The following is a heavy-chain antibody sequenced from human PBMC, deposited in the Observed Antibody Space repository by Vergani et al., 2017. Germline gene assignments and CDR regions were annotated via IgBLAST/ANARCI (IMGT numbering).Heavy chain of an antibody. Sequence: QVQLQESGPGLVKPSETLSLTCTVSGDSISSYYWSWIRQPPGKGLEWIGYIYYSGSTNYNPSLKSRVTISVDTSKNQFSLKLSSVTAADTAVYYCARESNYYGSGSSNWFDPWGQGTLVTVSS. CDR3: ARESNYYGSGSSNWFDP. J-gene: IGHJ5*02. V-gene: IGHV4-59*01. D-gene: IGHD3-10*01. CDR1: GDSISSYY. CDR2: IYYSGST.